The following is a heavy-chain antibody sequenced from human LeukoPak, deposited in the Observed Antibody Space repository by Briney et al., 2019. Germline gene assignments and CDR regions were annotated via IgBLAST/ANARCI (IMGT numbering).Heavy chain of an antibody. J-gene: IGHJ4*02. CDR3: ARVFRDYYFDY. V-gene: IGHV3-21*01. CDR1: GFSFSNYN. D-gene: IGHD3-9*01. CDR2: ITMSSSFI. Sequence: PGRSLRLSCAASGFSFSNYNMNWVRQAPGKGLEWVSSITMSSSFIYYADSVKGRFTISRDNAKNSVFLQMNSLRAEDTAVYYCARVFRDYYFDYWGEGALVTVSS.